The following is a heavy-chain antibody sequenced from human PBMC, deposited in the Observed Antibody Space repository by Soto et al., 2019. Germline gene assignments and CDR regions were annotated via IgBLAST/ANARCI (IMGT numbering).Heavy chain of an antibody. CDR2: MNPNSGNT. D-gene: IGHD6-13*01. CDR1: GYTFTSYD. J-gene: IGHJ4*02. V-gene: IGHV1-8*01. Sequence: QVQLLQSGAEVKKPGASVKVSCKASGYTFTSYDINWVRQATGQGLEWMGWMNPNSGNTGYAQKFQGRVTMTRNTSLKPAHMELSSQRSEGTAVYYCERGQGYSSSWYRPDDWGQGTPVTVSS. CDR3: ERGQGYSSSWYRPDD.